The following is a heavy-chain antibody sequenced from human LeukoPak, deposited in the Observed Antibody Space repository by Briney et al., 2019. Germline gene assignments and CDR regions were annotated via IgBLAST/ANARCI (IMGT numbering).Heavy chain of an antibody. V-gene: IGHV3-23*01. J-gene: IGHJ4*02. Sequence: AGSLRLSCEASGFTFGSHAMYWVRQAPGKGLEWVAGTFGSGGSPHYADSVKGRFIISRDNSRNTVYLQINSLRADDTAVYYCGKTTVGYSSGQKPAWPVDYWAREPWSPSLQ. CDR3: GKTTVGYSSGQKPAWPVDY. CDR1: GFTFGSHA. CDR2: TFGSGGSP. D-gene: IGHD5-18*01.